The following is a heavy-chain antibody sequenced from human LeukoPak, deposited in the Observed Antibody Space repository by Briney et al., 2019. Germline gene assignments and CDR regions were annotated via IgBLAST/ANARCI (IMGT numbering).Heavy chain of an antibody. CDR3: ASSSTYYYDSSGYSFDY. CDR1: GFTFSSYS. CDR2: ISSSSSYI. J-gene: IGHJ4*02. V-gene: IGHV3-21*01. Sequence: GGSLRLSCAASGFTFSSYSMNWVRQAPGKGLGWVSSISSSSSYIYYADSVKGRFTISRDNAKNSLYPQMNSLRAEDTAVYYCASSSTYYYDSSGYSFDYWGQGTLVTVSS. D-gene: IGHD3-22*01.